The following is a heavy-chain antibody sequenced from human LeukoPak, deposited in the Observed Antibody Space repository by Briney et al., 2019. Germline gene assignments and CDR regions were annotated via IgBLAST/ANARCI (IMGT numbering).Heavy chain of an antibody. Sequence: SETLSLTCTVSGGSISSYYWSWIRQPPGKGLEWIGYIYYSGSTNYNPSLKSRVTTSVDTSKNQFSLKLSSVTAADTAVYYCARGVVVAAIDAFDIWGQGTMVTVSS. CDR2: IYYSGST. D-gene: IGHD2-15*01. CDR1: GGSISSYY. CDR3: ARGVVVAAIDAFDI. V-gene: IGHV4-59*01. J-gene: IGHJ3*02.